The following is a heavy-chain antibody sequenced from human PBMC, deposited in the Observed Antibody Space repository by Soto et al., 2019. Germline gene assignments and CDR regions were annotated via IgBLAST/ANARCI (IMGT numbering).Heavy chain of an antibody. D-gene: IGHD5-12*01. V-gene: IGHV3-30-3*01. CDR1: GFTFSSYA. CDR3: ARDLSGYDHYYYYYGMDV. CDR2: ISYDGSNK. Sequence: GGSLRLSCAASGFTFSSYAMHWVRQAPGKGLEWVAVISYDGSNKYYADSVKGRFTISRDNSKNTLYLQMNSLRAEDTAVYYCARDLSGYDHYYYYYGMDVWGQGTTVTVSS. J-gene: IGHJ6*02.